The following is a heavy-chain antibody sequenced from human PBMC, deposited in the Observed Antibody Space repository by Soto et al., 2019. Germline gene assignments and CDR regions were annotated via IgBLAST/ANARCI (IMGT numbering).Heavy chain of an antibody. D-gene: IGHD3-22*01. V-gene: IGHV3-21*01. CDR3: ARFYYDSSGYLPSPYYYYYGMDV. CDR1: GFTFSSYS. CDR2: ISSSSYI. J-gene: IGHJ6*02. Sequence: PGGSLRLSCAASGFTFSSYSMNWVRQAPGKGLEWVSSISSSSYIYYADSVKGRFTISRDNAKNSLYLQMNSLRAEDTAVYYCARFYYDSSGYLPSPYYYYYGMDVWGQGTTVTVSS.